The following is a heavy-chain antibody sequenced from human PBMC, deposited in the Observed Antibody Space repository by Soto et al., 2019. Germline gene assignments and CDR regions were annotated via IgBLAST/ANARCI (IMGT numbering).Heavy chain of an antibody. Sequence: QSVRMACSFRGLSHSKKREGVGWIRQPPGKALEWLALIYWNDDKRYSPSLKSRLTITKDTSKNQVVLTMTNMDPVDTATYYCAHRYYYDRSGTSSTAPWRHRTPVPGSP. CDR1: GLSHSKKREG. J-gene: IGHJ5*02. D-gene: IGHD3-22*01. CDR2: IYWNDDK. CDR3: AHRYYYDRSGTSSTAP. V-gene: IGHV2-5*01.